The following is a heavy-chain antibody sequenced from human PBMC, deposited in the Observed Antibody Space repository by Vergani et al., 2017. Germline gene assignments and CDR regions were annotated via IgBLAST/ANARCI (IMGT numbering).Heavy chain of an antibody. CDR1: GGSISSGSYY. Sequence: QVQLQESGPGLVKPSQTLSLTCTVSGGSISSGSYYWSWIRQPAGKGLEWIGRIYTSGSTNYNPSLKSRVTMSVDTSKNQFSLKLSSVTAADTAVYYCARDRYLLHDYGEDWFDPWGQGTLVTVSS. CDR3: ARDRYLLHDYGEDWFDP. V-gene: IGHV4-61*02. J-gene: IGHJ5*02. D-gene: IGHD4-17*01. CDR2: IYTSGST.